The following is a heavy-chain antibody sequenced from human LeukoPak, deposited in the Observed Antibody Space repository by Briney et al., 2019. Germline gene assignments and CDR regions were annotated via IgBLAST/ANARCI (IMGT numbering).Heavy chain of an antibody. Sequence: GGSLRLSCAASGFTFSSYAMSWVRQAPGKGLEWVSAIGGSGVTTYYADSVKGRFTISRDNSKNTLYLQTNSLRAEDTAIYYCAKYGDYGGNSFDYWGQGTLVTVSS. D-gene: IGHD4-17*01. CDR2: IGGSGVTT. CDR1: GFTFSSYA. J-gene: IGHJ4*02. V-gene: IGHV3-23*01. CDR3: AKYGDYGGNSFDY.